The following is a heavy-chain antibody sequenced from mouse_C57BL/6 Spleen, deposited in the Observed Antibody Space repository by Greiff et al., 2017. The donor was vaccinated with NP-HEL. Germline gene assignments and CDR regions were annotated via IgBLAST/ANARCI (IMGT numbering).Heavy chain of an antibody. CDR3: ARHEEMDYYGTLYYAMDY. D-gene: IGHD1-1*01. J-gene: IGHJ4*01. Sequence: QVQLKQSGAELVKPGASVKLSCKASGYTFTEYTIHWVKQRSGQGLEWIGWFYPGSGSIKYNEKFKDKATLTADKSSSTVYMELSRLTSEDSAVYFCARHEEMDYYGTLYYAMDYWGQGTSVTVSS. CDR2: FYPGSGSI. CDR1: GYTFTEYT. V-gene: IGHV1-62-2*01.